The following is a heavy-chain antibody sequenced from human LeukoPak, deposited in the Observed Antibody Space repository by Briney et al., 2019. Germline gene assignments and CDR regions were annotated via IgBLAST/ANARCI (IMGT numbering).Heavy chain of an antibody. Sequence: GASVKVSCKASGGTFSSYAISWVRQAPGQGLEWMGRIIPILGIANYAQMFQGRVTITADKSTSTAYMELSSLRSEDTAVYYCARGLALGYCSGGSCYAYDVWGKGTTVTVSS. D-gene: IGHD2-15*01. CDR2: IIPILGIA. V-gene: IGHV1-69*04. CDR1: GGTFSSYA. J-gene: IGHJ6*04. CDR3: ARGLALGYCSGGSCYAYDV.